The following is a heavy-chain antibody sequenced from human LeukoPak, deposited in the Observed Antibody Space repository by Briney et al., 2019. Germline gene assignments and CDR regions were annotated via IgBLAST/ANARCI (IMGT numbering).Heavy chain of an antibody. CDR3: ASVAATPFYYFDY. Sequence: SETLSLTCAVYGGSFSGYYWSWIRQPPGKGLEWIGEINHSGSTNYNPSLKSRVTISVDTSKNQFSLKLSSVTAADTVVYYCASVAATPFYYFDYWGQGALVTVSS. D-gene: IGHD2-15*01. CDR2: INHSGST. V-gene: IGHV4-34*01. CDR1: GGSFSGYY. J-gene: IGHJ4*02.